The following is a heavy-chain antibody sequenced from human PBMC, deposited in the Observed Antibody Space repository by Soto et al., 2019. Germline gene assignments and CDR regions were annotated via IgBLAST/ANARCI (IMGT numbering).Heavy chain of an antibody. CDR3: ARDLTTVNYYYYYGMDV. Sequence: GESLKISCAASGFTFSSYSMNWVRQAPGKGLEWVSYISSSSSTIYYADSVKGRFTISRDNAKNSLYLQMNSLRDEDTAVYYCARDLTTVNYYYYYGMDVWGQGTTVTVSS. D-gene: IGHD4-17*01. J-gene: IGHJ6*02. V-gene: IGHV3-48*02. CDR2: ISSSSSTI. CDR1: GFTFSSYS.